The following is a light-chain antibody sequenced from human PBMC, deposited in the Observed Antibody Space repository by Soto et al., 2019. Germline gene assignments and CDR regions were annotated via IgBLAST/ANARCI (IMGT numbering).Light chain of an antibody. CDR3: ATWDDSRKGV. V-gene: IGLV1-44*01. J-gene: IGLJ1*01. CDR2: TNN. Sequence: QSVLTQSPSASGTPGQRVTISCSGSTSNIGSHTVNWYQHVPGTAPKLLITTNNQRPSGVPDRFSGFKSGSSASLVISGLQSEDEAHYYCATWDDSRKGVFGTGTKLTVL. CDR1: TSNIGSHT.